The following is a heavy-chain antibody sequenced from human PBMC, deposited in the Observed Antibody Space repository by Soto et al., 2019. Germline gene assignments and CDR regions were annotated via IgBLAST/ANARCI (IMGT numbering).Heavy chain of an antibody. CDR3: VKAGQQLARGGYYYFYGMDV. CDR1: GFTFGSYP. D-gene: IGHD6-13*01. V-gene: IGHV3-64D*08. Sequence: GGSLRLSCSASGFTFGSYPMHWVRQAPGKGLEYVSAISSNGGSTYYADSVKGRFTISRDNSKNTLYLQMSSLRAEDTAVYYCVKAGQQLARGGYYYFYGMDVWGQGTTVTVSS. J-gene: IGHJ6*02. CDR2: ISSNGGST.